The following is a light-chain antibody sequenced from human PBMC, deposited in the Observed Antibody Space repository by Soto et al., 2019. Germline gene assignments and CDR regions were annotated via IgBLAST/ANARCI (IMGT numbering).Light chain of an antibody. CDR3: HVWDSGSAHHV. J-gene: IGLJ1*01. V-gene: IGLV3-21*02. Sequence: ELTQPPSVSVAPGQTARITCGGSNIGSKSVHWYQQKPGQAPMMVVCANSDRPSGIPDRFSGSNSANTATLTISRVEAGDEADYYCHVWDSGSAHHVFGTGTKFTVL. CDR2: ANS. CDR1: NIGSKS.